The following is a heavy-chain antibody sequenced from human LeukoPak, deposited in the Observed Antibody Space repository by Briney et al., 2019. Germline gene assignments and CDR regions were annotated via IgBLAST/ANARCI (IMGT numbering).Heavy chain of an antibody. CDR1: GDSISSGSYY. J-gene: IGHJ4*02. CDR2: IYTSGST. CDR3: ARDAWFGAGRTFDY. D-gene: IGHD3-10*01. V-gene: IGHV4-61*02. Sequence: PSETLSLTCSVSGDSISSGSYYWSWIRRPAGKGLEWIGRIYTSGSTNYIPSLKSRLTISVDTSKNQFSLRLSSVTAADTAVYYCARDAWFGAGRTFDYWGQGTLVTVSS.